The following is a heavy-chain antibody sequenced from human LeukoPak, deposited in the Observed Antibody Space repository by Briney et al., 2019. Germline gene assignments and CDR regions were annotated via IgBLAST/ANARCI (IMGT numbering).Heavy chain of an antibody. CDR2: IKQDGSEK. Sequence: GGSLRLSCASSGFTFSSYWMSWVRQAPGKGLEGVANIKQDGSEKYYVDSVKGRFTISRDNAKNSLYLQMNSLRAEDTAVYYCASIWGDYGDYPPDYWGQGTLVTVSS. J-gene: IGHJ4*02. CDR1: GFTFSSYW. V-gene: IGHV3-7*01. CDR3: ASIWGDYGDYPPDY. D-gene: IGHD4-17*01.